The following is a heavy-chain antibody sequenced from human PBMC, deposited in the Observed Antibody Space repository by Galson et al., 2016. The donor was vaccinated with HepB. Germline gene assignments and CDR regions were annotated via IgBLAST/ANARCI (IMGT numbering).Heavy chain of an antibody. Sequence: SLRLSCAASGITFSSSNMRWVRQAPGKGLEWVSSICNTSSHINDADSVKGRFTISRDNAKNSLYLQMNSLRAGDTAVCYCARDQAGYQMLSFQHWGQGTLVAVSS. V-gene: IGHV3-21*01. CDR1: GITFSSSN. J-gene: IGHJ1*01. CDR2: ICNTSSHI. CDR3: ARDQAGYQMLSFQH. D-gene: IGHD2-2*01.